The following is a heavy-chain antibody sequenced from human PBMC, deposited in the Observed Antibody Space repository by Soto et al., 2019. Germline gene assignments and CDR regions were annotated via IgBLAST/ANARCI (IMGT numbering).Heavy chain of an antibody. J-gene: IGHJ4*02. CDR1: GFTVSSNY. V-gene: IGHV3-53*01. CDR3: AKDPGIAAAGTSYYFDY. Sequence: PGGSLRLSCAASGFTVSSNYMSWVRQAPGKGLEWVSVIYSGGSTYYADSVKGRFTISRDNSKNTLYLQMNSLRAEDTAVYYCAKDPGIAAAGTSYYFDYWGQGTLVTVSS. D-gene: IGHD6-13*01. CDR2: IYSGGST.